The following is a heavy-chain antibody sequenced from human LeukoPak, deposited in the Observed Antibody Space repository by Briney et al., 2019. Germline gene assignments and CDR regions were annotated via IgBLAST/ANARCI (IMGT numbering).Heavy chain of an antibody. CDR2: ISWDGGST. Sequence: PGGSLRLSCAASGFTFDDYTMHWVRQAPWKGLEWVSLISWDGGSTYYADSVRGRFTISRDNSKNTLYLQMNSLRAEDAAVYFCAKAPVTSCRGAYCYPFDSWGQGTLVTVSS. D-gene: IGHD2-21*01. CDR1: GFTFDDYT. J-gene: IGHJ4*02. CDR3: AKAPVTSCRGAYCYPFDS. V-gene: IGHV3-43*01.